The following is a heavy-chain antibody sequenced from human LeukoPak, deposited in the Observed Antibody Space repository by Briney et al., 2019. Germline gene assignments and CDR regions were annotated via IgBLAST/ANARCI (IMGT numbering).Heavy chain of an antibody. CDR2: IKSKNVGGTT. J-gene: IGHJ5*02. CDR3: TSHAAFDP. CDR1: GFTFNNAW. V-gene: IGHV3-15*01. Sequence: PGGSLRLSCAASGFTFNNAWMNWVRQAPGKGLEWVGRIKSKNVGGTTDYAEPVKGRFTISRDDSKNTVYLQMNSLKIEDTAVYYCTSHAAFDPWGQGTLVTVSS.